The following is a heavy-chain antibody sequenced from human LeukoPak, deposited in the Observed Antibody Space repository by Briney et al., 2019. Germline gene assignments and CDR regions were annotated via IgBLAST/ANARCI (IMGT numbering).Heavy chain of an antibody. CDR3: ARSRRGYNPPLFDS. CDR1: GFNFSIYS. Sequence: PGGSLRLSCAASGFNFSIYSMNWVRQAPGKGLEWIGNIYYTGSTYFHPSLKSRVTISVDTSKNQLSLKLSSVTDADTAVYYCARSRRGYNPPLFDSWGQGTLVTVSS. D-gene: IGHD5-18*01. CDR2: IYYTGST. J-gene: IGHJ4*02. V-gene: IGHV4-59*12.